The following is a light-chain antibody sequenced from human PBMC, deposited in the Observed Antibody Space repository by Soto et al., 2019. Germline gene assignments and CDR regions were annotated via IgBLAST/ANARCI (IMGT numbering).Light chain of an antibody. V-gene: IGKV3-11*01. CDR2: DVS. Sequence: EIVLTQSPATLSLSPGERATLSCRASQSVSYYLAWYQQKPGQAPRLLIYDVSNRATGIPARFSGSGSGTDFTLTISSLEPEDFAVYYCQHRSSWPLTFGGGTKVEIK. CDR1: QSVSYY. CDR3: QHRSSWPLT. J-gene: IGKJ4*01.